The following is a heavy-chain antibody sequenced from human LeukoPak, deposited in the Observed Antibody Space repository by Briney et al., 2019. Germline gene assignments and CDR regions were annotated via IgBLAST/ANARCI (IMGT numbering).Heavy chain of an antibody. V-gene: IGHV1-69*05. J-gene: IGHJ4*02. D-gene: IGHD2-2*01. CDR3: ARPTPPYCSSTSCLPPDY. CDR2: IIPIFGTA. CDR1: GGTFSSYA. Sequence: GASVKVSCKASGGTFSSYAISWVRQAPGQGLEWMGRIIPIFGTANYAQKFQGRVTMTTDTSTSTAYMELRSLRSDDTAVYYCARPTPPYCSSTSCLPPDYWGQGTLVTVSS.